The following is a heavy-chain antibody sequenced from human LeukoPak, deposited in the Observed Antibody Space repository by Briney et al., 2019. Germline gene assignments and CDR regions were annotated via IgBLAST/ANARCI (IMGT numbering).Heavy chain of an antibody. CDR1: GFTFSGYA. Sequence: GGSLRLSCAASGFTFSGYAMHWVRQAPGKGLEWVAVISYDGSNKYYADSVKGRFTISRDNSKNTLYLQMNSLRAEDTAVYYCARPTAMVTAYFDYWGQGTLVTVSS. J-gene: IGHJ4*02. CDR3: ARPTAMVTAYFDY. V-gene: IGHV3-30-3*01. D-gene: IGHD5-18*01. CDR2: ISYDGSNK.